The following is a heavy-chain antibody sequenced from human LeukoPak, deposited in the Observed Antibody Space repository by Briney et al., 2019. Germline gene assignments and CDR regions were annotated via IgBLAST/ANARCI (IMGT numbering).Heavy chain of an antibody. D-gene: IGHD5-18*01. CDR1: GGSISSNNW. V-gene: IGHV4-4*02. J-gene: IGHJ4*02. CDR2: IYHDGST. CDR3: ARDRGGYTYSHDY. Sequence: SETLSLTCAVSGGSISSNNWWIWVRQSPEKGLEWIGEIYHDGSTNYNPSLKSRVTISMDKSKNQLSLKLNFVTAADTAVYYCARDRGGYTYSHDYWGRGTLVTVSS.